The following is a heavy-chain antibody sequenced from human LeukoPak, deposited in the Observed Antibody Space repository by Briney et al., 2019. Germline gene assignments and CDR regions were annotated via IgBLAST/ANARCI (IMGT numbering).Heavy chain of an antibody. CDR2: INPNSGGT. V-gene: IGHV1-2*02. D-gene: IGHD3-10*01. J-gene: IGHJ4*02. CDR3: ARLSSAPKSGKQRPYGSEHTRGVADY. CDR1: GYTFTGYY. Sequence: GASVKVSCKASGYTFTGYYMHWVRQAPGQGLEWMGWINPNSGGTNYAQKFQGRVTMTRDTSISPAYMELSSLRSEDTAVYHRARLSSAPKSGKQRPYGSEHTRGVADYWGQGTLVTVSS.